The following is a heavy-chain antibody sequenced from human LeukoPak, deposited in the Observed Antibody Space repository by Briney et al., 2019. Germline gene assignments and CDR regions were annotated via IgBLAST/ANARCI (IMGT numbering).Heavy chain of an antibody. CDR2: IYYSGTT. Sequence: SETLSLTCTVSGGSISNYYWNWIRQPPGKGLELIGYIYYSGTTNYNPSLKSRVSMSVDTSKNQFSLKLSSVTAADTAVYYCARSDSNYGRGYYYYYMDVWGKGTTVTVSS. V-gene: IGHV4-59*01. CDR3: ARSDSNYGRGYYYYYMDV. CDR1: GGSISNYY. D-gene: IGHD4-11*01. J-gene: IGHJ6*03.